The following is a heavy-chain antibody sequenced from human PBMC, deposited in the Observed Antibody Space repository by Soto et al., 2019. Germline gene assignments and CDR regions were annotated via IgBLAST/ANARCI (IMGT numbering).Heavy chain of an antibody. V-gene: IGHV1-8*01. D-gene: IGHD6-19*01. CDR2: MNPNSGNT. J-gene: IGHJ4*02. CDR3: ARDGYSSGWSYFDY. CDR1: GYTFTSYD. Sequence: ASVKVSCKASGYTFTSYDINWVRQATGQGLEWMGWMNPNSGNTGYAQKFQGRVTMTRNTSISTAYMELSSLRSEDTAVYYCARDGYSSGWSYFDYWGQGTLVTVSS.